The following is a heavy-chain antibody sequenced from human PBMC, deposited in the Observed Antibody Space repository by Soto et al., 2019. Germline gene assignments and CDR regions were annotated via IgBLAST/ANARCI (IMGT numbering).Heavy chain of an antibody. CDR3: ARDHEYSSSTSYYFDY. Sequence: ASVKVSCKASGYTFTGYYRHWVRQAPGQGLEWMGWINPNSGGTNYAQKFQGWVTMTRDTSISTAYMELSRLRSDDTAVYYCARDHEYSSSTSYYFDYWGQGTLVTVSS. V-gene: IGHV1-2*04. D-gene: IGHD6-6*01. CDR2: INPNSGGT. CDR1: GYTFTGYY. J-gene: IGHJ4*02.